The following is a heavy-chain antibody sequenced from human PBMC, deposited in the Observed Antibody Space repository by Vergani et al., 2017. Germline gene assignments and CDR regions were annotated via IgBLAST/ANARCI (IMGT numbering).Heavy chain of an antibody. Sequence: EVQLVESGGGFVPPGGSLGLSCEASGFTVSSYSITWIRQAPGKGLEWVSGISGSGVSAYYTDSVKGRFTISRDNSKNMLFLQMNNLRTEDTAIYYCAXQYFVSGNYLFDYWGQGTLVTVSS. CDR3: AXQYFVSGNYLFDY. CDR2: ISGSGVSA. D-gene: IGHD3-10*01. V-gene: IGHV3-23*04. J-gene: IGHJ4*02. CDR1: GFTVSSYS.